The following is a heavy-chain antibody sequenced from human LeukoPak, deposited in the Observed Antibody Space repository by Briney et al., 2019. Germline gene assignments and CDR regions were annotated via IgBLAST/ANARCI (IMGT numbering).Heavy chain of an antibody. CDR3: AKVGVRGYSTPPRNGFDY. CDR1: GFTFSSYA. D-gene: IGHD5-18*01. V-gene: IGHV3-23*01. Sequence: GGSLRLSCAASGFTFSSYAMSWVRQAPGKGLEWVSAISGSGGSTYYADSVKGRFTISRDNSKNTLYLQMNSLRAEDMAVYYCAKVGVRGYSTPPRNGFDYWGQGTLVTVSS. J-gene: IGHJ4*02. CDR2: ISGSGGST.